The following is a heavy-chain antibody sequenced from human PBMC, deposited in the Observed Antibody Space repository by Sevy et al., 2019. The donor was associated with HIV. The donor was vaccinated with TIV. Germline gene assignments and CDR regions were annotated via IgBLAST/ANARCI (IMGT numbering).Heavy chain of an antibody. D-gene: IGHD3-22*01. Sequence: GGSLRLSCAASGFDFRSYEMSWVRQAPGKGLRWVSYIDTTGSAIYADSVKGRFTISRDNAKNSLFLQMYGLRPDETVVYYCVRDTHRSGYYGVTFPRASDLWGQGTLVTVSS. CDR1: GFDFRSYE. V-gene: IGHV3-48*03. CDR3: VRDTHRSGYYGVTFPRASDL. J-gene: IGHJ5*02. CDR2: IDTTGSAI.